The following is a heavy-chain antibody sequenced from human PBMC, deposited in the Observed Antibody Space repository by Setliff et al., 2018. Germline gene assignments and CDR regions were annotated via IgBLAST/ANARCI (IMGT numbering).Heavy chain of an antibody. Sequence: GGSLRLSCAASVFTFSDYYMTWIRQAPGKGLECISYTSNTGITTYYADSVKGRFTISRGNAKKSLYLQMNSLRAEDTATYYCARDHGELGQERRTHFFRHWGQGTLVTVSS. CDR1: VFTFSDYY. D-gene: IGHD1-1*01. J-gene: IGHJ1*01. CDR3: ARDHGELGQERRTHFFRH. V-gene: IGHV3-11*04. CDR2: TSNTGITT.